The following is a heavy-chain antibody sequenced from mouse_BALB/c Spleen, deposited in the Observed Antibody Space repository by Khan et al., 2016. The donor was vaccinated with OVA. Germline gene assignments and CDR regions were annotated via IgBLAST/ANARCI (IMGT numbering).Heavy chain of an antibody. CDR2: IYPGIGNT. CDR3: ARSGIGSFLY. J-gene: IGHJ3*01. V-gene: IGHV1-76*01. CDR1: GYTFTDYY. Sequence: QVQLQQSGAELARPGASVKLSCKASGYTFTDYYINWVRQRTGQGLEWIGDIYPGIGNTYYNEKFKGKATLTAEKSSSTAYLQLRSLTYEDSAVYFCARSGIGSFLYGGQGTLVTVSA. D-gene: IGHD2-2*01.